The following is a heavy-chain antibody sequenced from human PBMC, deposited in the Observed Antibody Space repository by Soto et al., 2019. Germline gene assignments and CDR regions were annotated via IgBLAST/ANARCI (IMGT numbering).Heavy chain of an antibody. CDR1: GYTFTSYA. Sequence: ASVKVSCKASGYTFTSYAMHWVRQAPGQRLEWMGWINAGNGNTKYSQKFQGRVTITRDTSASTAYMELSSLRPEDTAVYYCATREIYSAQAFDIWGQGTMVTVSS. D-gene: IGHD2-15*01. V-gene: IGHV1-3*01. CDR2: INAGNGNT. CDR3: ATREIYSAQAFDI. J-gene: IGHJ3*02.